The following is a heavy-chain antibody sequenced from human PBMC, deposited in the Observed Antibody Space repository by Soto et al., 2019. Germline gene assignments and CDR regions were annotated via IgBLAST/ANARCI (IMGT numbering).Heavy chain of an antibody. J-gene: IGHJ6*02. CDR3: ARGGGSGSSFVGYYYYTLDV. Sequence: QVQLVESGGGVVQPGRSLRLSCTASGFTFSTYGMHWVRQAPGKGLEWVTVIWYDGSNKYYADSVKGRFTISRANSKHTLYLQMNSLRADDTAVYYCARGGGSGSSFVGYYYYTLDVWGQGTTVTVSS. V-gene: IGHV3-33*01. CDR2: IWYDGSNK. D-gene: IGHD1-26*01. CDR1: GFTFSTYG.